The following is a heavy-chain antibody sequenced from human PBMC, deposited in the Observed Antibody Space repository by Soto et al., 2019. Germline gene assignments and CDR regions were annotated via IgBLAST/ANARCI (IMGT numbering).Heavy chain of an antibody. Sequence: GGSLRLSCAASGFTFSSYSMNWVRQAPGKGLEWVSSISSSSSYTYYADSVKGRFTISRDNAKNSLYLQMNSLRAEDTAVYYCASGIAVAGNNWSDPWGQGTLVTVSS. J-gene: IGHJ5*02. D-gene: IGHD6-19*01. CDR3: ASGIAVAGNNWSDP. V-gene: IGHV3-21*01. CDR2: ISSSSSYT. CDR1: GFTFSSYS.